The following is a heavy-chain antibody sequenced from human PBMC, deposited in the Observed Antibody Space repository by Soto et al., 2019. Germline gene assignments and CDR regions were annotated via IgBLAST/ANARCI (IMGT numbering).Heavy chain of an antibody. J-gene: IGHJ6*02. CDR3: ARDITGGYGSGSYYRYYYYYYGMDV. CDR2: ISAYNGNT. CDR1: GYTFTSYC. V-gene: IGHV1-18*01. D-gene: IGHD3-10*01. Sequence: ASVKVSCKASGYTFTSYCISWVRQAPGQGLECMGWISAYNGNTNYAQKLQGRVTMTTDTSTSTAYMELRSLRSDDTAVYYCARDITGGYGSGSYYRYYYYYYGMDVWGQGTTVTVPS.